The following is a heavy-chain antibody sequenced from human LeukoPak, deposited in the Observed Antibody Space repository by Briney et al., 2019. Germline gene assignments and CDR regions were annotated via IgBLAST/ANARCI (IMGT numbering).Heavy chain of an antibody. V-gene: IGHV3-7*01. Sequence: GGSLRLSCVASGFTFSVYWMSWVRQAPGKGLERVANIKEDGSEKYYVDSVKGRFTISRDNAKNSLYLQMSSLRAVDTAVYYCARGGSWFAPWGQGTLVTVSS. CDR3: ARGGSWFAP. CDR2: IKEDGSEK. CDR1: GFTFSVYW. D-gene: IGHD3-10*01. J-gene: IGHJ5*02.